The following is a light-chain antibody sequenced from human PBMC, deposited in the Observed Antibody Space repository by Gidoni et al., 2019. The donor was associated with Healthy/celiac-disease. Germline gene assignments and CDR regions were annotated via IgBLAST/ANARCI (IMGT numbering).Light chain of an antibody. CDR1: QGISSY. V-gene: IGKV1-9*01. CDR2: AAS. Sequence: DIQLTQSPSFLSASLGDRVTIPCRASQGISSYLAWYQQKPGKAPKLLIYAASTLQSGVPSRFSGSGSGTEFTLTISSLQPEDFATYYWQQPWTFGQGTKVEIK. CDR3: QQPWT. J-gene: IGKJ1*01.